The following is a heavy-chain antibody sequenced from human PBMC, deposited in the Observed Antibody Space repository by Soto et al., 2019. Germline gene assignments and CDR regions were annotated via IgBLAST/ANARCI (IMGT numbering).Heavy chain of an antibody. CDR3: ARGYSSPGAFDI. D-gene: IGHD6-19*01. CDR1: GGTFSSYT. Sequence: GGSVKVSCKASGGTFSSYTFSWGGQAPGQGLEWMGRIIPILGIANYAQKFQGRVTITADKSTSTAYMELSSLRSEDTAVYYCARGYSSPGAFDIWGQGTMVTVSS. CDR2: IIPILGIA. J-gene: IGHJ3*02. V-gene: IGHV1-69*02.